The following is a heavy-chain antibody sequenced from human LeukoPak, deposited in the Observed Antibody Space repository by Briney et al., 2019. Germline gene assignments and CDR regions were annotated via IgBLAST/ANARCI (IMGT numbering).Heavy chain of an antibody. Sequence: SETLSLTCSVSGDSISSYYWDWIRQSPGKGLEWIGHIYSSGSASYNPSLKSRVTISVDTSKNQFSLKLSSVTAADTAVYYCARLGYCGSAWCLADYWGQGTPVTVSS. D-gene: IGHD2-2*01. V-gene: IGHV4-59*08. CDR1: GDSISSYY. J-gene: IGHJ4*02. CDR2: IYSSGSA. CDR3: ARLGYCGSAWCLADY.